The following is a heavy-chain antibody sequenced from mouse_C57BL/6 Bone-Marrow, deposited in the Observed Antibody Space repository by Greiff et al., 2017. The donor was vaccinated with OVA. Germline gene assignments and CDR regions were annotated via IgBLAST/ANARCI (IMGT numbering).Heavy chain of an antibody. CDR1: GFLFTRYG. CDR2: IWGVGST. Sequence: QVQLKQSGPGLVAPSQSLSITCTVSGFLFTRYGVDWVRQSPGKGLEWLGVIWGVGSTNYNSALKSRLSISKDNSKSQVFLKMNSLQTDDTAMYYCASGAYWGQGTLVTVSA. J-gene: IGHJ3*01. CDR3: ASGAY. V-gene: IGHV2-6*01.